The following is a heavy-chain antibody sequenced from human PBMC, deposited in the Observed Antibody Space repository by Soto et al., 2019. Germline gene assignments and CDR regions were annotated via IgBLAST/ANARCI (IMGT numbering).Heavy chain of an antibody. CDR2: VSYDGSKK. V-gene: IGHV3-30*18. D-gene: IGHD2-21*01. Sequence: PGGSLSLSCTASGFTVSSYGMHWGRQAPGKGLEWVAVVSYDGSKKNYANPSKGRFTISTDNSNNTQYLQKNSLRPDDTAAFYFAKDVAVIDYCGWGDNYYYYGMDVWGQGIMVTVSS. J-gene: IGHJ6*02. CDR1: GFTVSSYG. CDR3: AKDVAVIDYCGWGDNYYYYGMDV.